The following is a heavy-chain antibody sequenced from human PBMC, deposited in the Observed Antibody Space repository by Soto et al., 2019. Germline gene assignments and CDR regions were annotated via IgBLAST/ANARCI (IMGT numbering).Heavy chain of an antibody. D-gene: IGHD2-15*01. CDR2: IYSGGST. V-gene: IGHV3-53*01. CDR3: ARGYCSGGSCCSAQTYYFDY. J-gene: IGHJ4*02. Sequence: LRLSCAASGFTVSSNYMSWVRQAPGKGLEWVSVIYSGGSTYYADSVKGRFTISRDNSKNTLYLQMNSLRAEDTAVYYCARGYCSGGSCCSAQTYYFDYWGQGTLVTVSS. CDR1: GFTVSSNY.